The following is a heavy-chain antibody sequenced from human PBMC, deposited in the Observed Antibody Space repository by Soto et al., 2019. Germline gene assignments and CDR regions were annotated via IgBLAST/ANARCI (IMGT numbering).Heavy chain of an antibody. CDR1: GGSISSGDYY. Sequence: PSETLSLTCTVSGGSISSGDYYWSWIRQPPGKGLEWIGYIYYSGSTYYNPSLKSRVTISVDTSKNQFSLKLSSVTAADTAVYYCARDFSLGVPREDWFDPWGQGTLVTVPQ. CDR2: IYYSGST. J-gene: IGHJ5*02. V-gene: IGHV4-30-4*01. CDR3: ARDFSLGVPREDWFDP.